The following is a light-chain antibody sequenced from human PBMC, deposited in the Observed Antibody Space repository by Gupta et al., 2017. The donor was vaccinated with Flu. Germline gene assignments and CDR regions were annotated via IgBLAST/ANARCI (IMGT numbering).Light chain of an antibody. V-gene: IGKV3-20*01. J-gene: IGKJ2*01. CDR3: QQYGSSPYT. Sequence: GGNTIITCRQGRSVSSSYLNWYQQKPGKAPKLLIYGASSLDTGVPERFSGSGSGTDFTLTISRLEPEDIATYYCQQYGSSPYTFGQGTKLEIK. CDR1: RSVSSSY. CDR2: GAS.